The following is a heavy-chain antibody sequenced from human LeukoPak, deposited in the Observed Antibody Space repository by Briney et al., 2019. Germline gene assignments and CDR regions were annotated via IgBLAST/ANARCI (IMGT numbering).Heavy chain of an antibody. D-gene: IGHD5-18*01. V-gene: IGHV1-2*02. CDR2: INPNSGGT. CDR1: GYTFTGYY. J-gene: IGHJ5*02. Sequence: ASVKVSCKASGYTFTGYYIHWVRQAPGQGLEWMGWINPNSGGTNYAQKFQGRVTMTRDTSISTAYMELSSLISDDTAVYYCARDIVMVTYWFDPWGQGTLVTVSS. CDR3: ARDIVMVTYWFDP.